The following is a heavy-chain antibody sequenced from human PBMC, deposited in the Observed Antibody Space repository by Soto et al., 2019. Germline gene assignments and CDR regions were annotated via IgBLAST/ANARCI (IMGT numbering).Heavy chain of an antibody. J-gene: IGHJ3*02. V-gene: IGHV3-7*01. D-gene: IGHD3-22*01. Sequence: PVGSLRLSCAASGFTFSSYWMSWVRQAPGKGLEWVANIKQDGSEKYYVDSVKGRFTISRDNAKNSLYLQMNSLRAEDTAVYYCARDLLYYDSSGYYYADAFDIWGQGTMVT. CDR2: IKQDGSEK. CDR3: ARDLLYYDSSGYYYADAFDI. CDR1: GFTFSSYW.